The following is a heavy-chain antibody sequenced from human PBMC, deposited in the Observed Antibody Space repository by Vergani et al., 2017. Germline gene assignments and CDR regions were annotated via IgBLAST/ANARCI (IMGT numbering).Heavy chain of an antibody. Sequence: QVQLQESGPGQVKPSETLSLTCSVSGYSIGNGYYWGWIRQPPGKEMEWIGCAFRLGTHYKPYLKSRATISLDTSKNQFSLKMTSVTAADTAVYFCARELSYYYGSGSDDYNPYYYEGMDVWGPGTTVTVSS. J-gene: IGHJ6*02. CDR1: GYSIGNGYY. D-gene: IGHD3-10*01. CDR3: ARELSYYYGSGSDDYNPYYYEGMDV. V-gene: IGHV4-38-2*02. CDR2: AFRLGT.